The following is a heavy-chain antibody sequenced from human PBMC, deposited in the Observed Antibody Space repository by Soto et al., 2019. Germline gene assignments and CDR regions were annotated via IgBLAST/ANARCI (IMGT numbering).Heavy chain of an antibody. D-gene: IGHD3-10*01. CDR2: VHHSWGS. CDR1: GGSISSDY. CDR3: ARQGFGPLHGLVDV. Sequence: QVQLQESGPGLVKPSETLSLSCTVSGGSISSDYWSWFRQPPGKRMEWIGYVHHSWGSSYNPSLPSRVAISLDTSKCQFSLKVTSVTATDTAVYYCARQGFGPLHGLVDVWGQGTTVTVSS. J-gene: IGHJ6*02. V-gene: IGHV4-59*08.